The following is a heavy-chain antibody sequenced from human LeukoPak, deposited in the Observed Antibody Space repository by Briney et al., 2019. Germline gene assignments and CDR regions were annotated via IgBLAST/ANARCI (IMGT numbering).Heavy chain of an antibody. CDR1: GFPFSSYA. CDR3: ARIGAGSSRDY. CDR2: ISDSGGST. D-gene: IGHD6-13*01. J-gene: IGHJ4*02. V-gene: IGHV3-64D*09. Sequence: PGGSLRLSCSASGFPFSSYAMHWVRQAPGKGLEYVSAISDSGGSTYYADSVKGRFTISRDNSKNTLYLQMSSLRAEDTAVYYCARIGAGSSRDYWGQGTLVTVSS.